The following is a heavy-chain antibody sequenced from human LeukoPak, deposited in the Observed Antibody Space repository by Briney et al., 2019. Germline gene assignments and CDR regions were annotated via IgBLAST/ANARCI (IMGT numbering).Heavy chain of an antibody. CDR3: ARAPLKPAGGGAFDI. V-gene: IGHV4-30-2*01. J-gene: IGHJ3*02. D-gene: IGHD3-16*01. CDR1: GGSISSGNYY. CDR2: IFHSGST. Sequence: SETLSLTCNVSGGSISSGNYYWSWIRQPPGKGLEWIGNIFHSGSTNYNPSLKSRVTISVDRSKNQFSLKLTSVTAADTAVYYCARAPLKPAGGGAFDIWGQGTMVTVSS.